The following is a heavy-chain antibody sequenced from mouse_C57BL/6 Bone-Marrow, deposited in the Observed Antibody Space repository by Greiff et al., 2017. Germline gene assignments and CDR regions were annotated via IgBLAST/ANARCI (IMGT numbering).Heavy chain of an antibody. Sequence: VQLQQSGAELVKPGASVKISCKASGYAFSSYWMNWVKQRPGKGLEWIGQIYPGDGDTNYNGKFKGKATLTAYKSSSTAYMQLSSLTSEDAAVYFCARRGYYGSSYAWFAYWGQGTLVTVSA. CDR1: GYAFSSYW. J-gene: IGHJ3*01. D-gene: IGHD1-1*01. V-gene: IGHV1-80*01. CDR2: IYPGDGDT. CDR3: ARRGYYGSSYAWFAY.